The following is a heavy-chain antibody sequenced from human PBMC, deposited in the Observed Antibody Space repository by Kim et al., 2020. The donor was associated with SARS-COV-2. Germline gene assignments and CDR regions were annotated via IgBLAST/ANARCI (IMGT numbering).Heavy chain of an antibody. D-gene: IGHD2-2*01. CDR3: AREGSTRPRKNWFDP. CDR1: GGSFSGYY. V-gene: IGHV4-34*01. Sequence: SETLSLTCAVYGGSFSGYYWSWIRQPPGKGLEWIGEINHSGSTNYNPSLKSRVTISVDTSKNQFSLKLSSVTAADTAVYYCAREGSTRPRKNWFDPWGQGTLVTVSS. J-gene: IGHJ5*02. CDR2: INHSGST.